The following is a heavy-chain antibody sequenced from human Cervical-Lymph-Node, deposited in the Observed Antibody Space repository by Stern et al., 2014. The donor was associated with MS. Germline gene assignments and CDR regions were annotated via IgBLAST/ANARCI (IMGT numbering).Heavy chain of an antibody. CDR1: GDTFSSHA. V-gene: IGHV1-69*01. CDR2: IIPIFGTV. D-gene: IGHD2-2*02. Sequence: QVQLVQSGAEVKKPGSSVKVSCQVSGDTFSSHAINWVRQAPGQGLEWMGGIIPIFGTVDYAQKFQGRVTIDESTTTAYMELSSLRSDDTAVYYCARDQIPYYYYGMDVWGQGTTVTVSS. CDR3: ARDQIPYYYYGMDV. J-gene: IGHJ6*02.